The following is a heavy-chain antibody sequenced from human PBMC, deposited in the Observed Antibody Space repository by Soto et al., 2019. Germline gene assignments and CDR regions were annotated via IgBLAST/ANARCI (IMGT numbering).Heavy chain of an antibody. J-gene: IGHJ4*02. V-gene: IGHV3-43*01. Sequence: PGGSLRLSCAASGFTFSSYSMNWVRQAPGKGLEWVSLISWDGGSTYYADSVKGRFTISRDNSKNSLYLQMNSLRTEDTALYYCAKDIGSSSWYVFDYWGQGTRVTVSS. D-gene: IGHD6-13*01. CDR3: AKDIGSSSWYVFDY. CDR2: ISWDGGST. CDR1: GFTFSSYS.